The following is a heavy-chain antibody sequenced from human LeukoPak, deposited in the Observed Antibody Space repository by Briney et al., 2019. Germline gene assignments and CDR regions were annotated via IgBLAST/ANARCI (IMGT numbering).Heavy chain of an antibody. V-gene: IGHV3-21*01. Sequence: KSGGSLRLSCAASGFTFSSYSMNWVRQAPGKGLEWVSSISSSSSYIYYADSVKGRFAISRDNAKNSLYLQMNSLRAEDTAVYYCARDFPRTSIAVAGSIGHYFDYWGQGTLVTVSS. CDR1: GFTFSSYS. D-gene: IGHD6-19*01. CDR2: ISSSSSYI. CDR3: ARDFPRTSIAVAGSIGHYFDY. J-gene: IGHJ4*02.